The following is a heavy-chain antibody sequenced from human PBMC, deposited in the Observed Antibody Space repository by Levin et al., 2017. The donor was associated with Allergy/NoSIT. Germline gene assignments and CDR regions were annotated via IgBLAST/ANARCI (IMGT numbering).Heavy chain of an antibody. CDR1: GYSFTSYW. CDR3: ARATMGLSTSYYGMDV. V-gene: IGHV5-51*01. Sequence: KVSCKGSGYSFTSYWIGWVRQMPGKGLEWMGIIYPGDSDTRYSPSFQGQVTISADKSISTAYLQWSSLKASDTAMYYCARATMGLSTSYYGMDVWGQGTTVTVSS. CDR2: IYPGDSDT. J-gene: IGHJ6*02. D-gene: IGHD5-12*01.